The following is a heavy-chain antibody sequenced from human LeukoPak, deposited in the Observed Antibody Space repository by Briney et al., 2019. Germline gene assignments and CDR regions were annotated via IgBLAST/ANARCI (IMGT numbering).Heavy chain of an antibody. CDR3: TTIKRGNIFGYFDF. J-gene: IGHJ4*02. D-gene: IGHD5-18*01. CDR1: GGSMTTHH. V-gene: IGHV4-59*11. Sequence: SETLSLTCTVSGGSMTTHHWSWIRQTPGKGLEWIGYVFDSGRTKENPSLKSRVTLSADTSKNQLSLRLSSVTAADTAVYYCTTIKRGNIFGYFDFWGQGILVTVSS. CDR2: VFDSGRT.